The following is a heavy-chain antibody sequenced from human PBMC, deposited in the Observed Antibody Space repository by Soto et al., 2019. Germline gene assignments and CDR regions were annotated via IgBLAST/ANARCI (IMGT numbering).Heavy chain of an antibody. CDR2: ISSRSSYI. V-gene: IGHV3-21*01. D-gene: IGHD6-13*01. Sequence: GGSLRLSFAASGFTFSYYSMTWVRQSPGKGLEWVSSISSRSSYIYYADSVKGRFTISRDNANNSLYLQMNSLRAEDTAVYYCARVGARSSSWEADYWGQGTLVTVS. CDR1: GFTFSYYS. J-gene: IGHJ4*02. CDR3: ARVGARSSSWEADY.